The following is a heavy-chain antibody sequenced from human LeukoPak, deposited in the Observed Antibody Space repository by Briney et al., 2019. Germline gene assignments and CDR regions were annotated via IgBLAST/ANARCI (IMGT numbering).Heavy chain of an antibody. CDR1: GYTFTGYY. CDR3: ATYDSSGYYYRIDY. Sequence: GASVKVSCKASGYTFTGYYMHWVRQAPGRGLEWMGWINPNSGGTNYAQKFQGRVTMTRDTSISTAYMELSRLRSDDTAVYYCATYDSSGYYYRIDYWGQGTLVTVSS. V-gene: IGHV1-2*02. D-gene: IGHD3-22*01. J-gene: IGHJ4*02. CDR2: INPNSGGT.